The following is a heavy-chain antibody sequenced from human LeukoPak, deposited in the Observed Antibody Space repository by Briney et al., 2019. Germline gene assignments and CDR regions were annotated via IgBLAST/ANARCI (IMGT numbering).Heavy chain of an antibody. Sequence: GGSLRLSCAASGFTFSSYGMHWVRQAPGKGLEWVSAISGSGGSTYYADSVKGRFTISRDNSKNTLYLQMNSLRAEDTAVYYCAKDQTTSGYSSGWFDFGDWFDPWGQGTLVTVSS. CDR1: GFTFSSYG. V-gene: IGHV3-23*01. CDR2: ISGSGGST. CDR3: AKDQTTSGYSSGWFDFGDWFDP. D-gene: IGHD6-19*01. J-gene: IGHJ5*02.